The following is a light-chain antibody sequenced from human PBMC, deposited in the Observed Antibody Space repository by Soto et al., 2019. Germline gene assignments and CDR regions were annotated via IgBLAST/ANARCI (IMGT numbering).Light chain of an antibody. V-gene: IGKV3-11*01. J-gene: IGKJ5*01. CDR1: QNLHSF. CDR3: QQRTRWPMT. CDR2: DGS. Sequence: IVLTQSPATLSVSPGERVPLSCRASQNLHSFLNWYQQRPGQAPRPLIYDGSKRAAGVPDRISGDGSGTDYTLTISSLEPEDFAVYYCQQRTRWPMTFGQGTRLEI.